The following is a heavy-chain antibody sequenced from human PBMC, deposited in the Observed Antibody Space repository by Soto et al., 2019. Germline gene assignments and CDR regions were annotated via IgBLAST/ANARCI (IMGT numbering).Heavy chain of an antibody. CDR1: GGSIRSGSNY. CDR3: VRQTIVRGVLSWFDP. V-gene: IGHV4-39*01. Sequence: QLQLQESGPRLVKPSETLSLICSVSGGSIRSGSNYLAWIRQPPGKGLDWIGTVYYNGNTYYNASLKSRVTISADTSKNQFSLKLSSVSAADTAVYYCVRQTIVRGVLSWFDPWGQGTLVTVAS. J-gene: IGHJ5*02. D-gene: IGHD3-10*01. CDR2: VYYNGNT.